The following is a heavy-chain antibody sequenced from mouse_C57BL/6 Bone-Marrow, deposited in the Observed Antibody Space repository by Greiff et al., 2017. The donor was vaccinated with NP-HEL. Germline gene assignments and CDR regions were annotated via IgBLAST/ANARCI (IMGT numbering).Heavy chain of an antibody. CDR3: TTHTSGGYYLYWYFDV. CDR2: IDPENGDT. CDR1: GFNIKDDY. V-gene: IGHV14-4*01. J-gene: IGHJ1*03. D-gene: IGHD2-3*01. Sequence: LVESGAELVRPGASVKLSCTASGFNIKDDYMHWVKQRPEQGLEWIGWIDPENGDTEYASKFQGKATITADTSSKPAYLQLSSLTSEDTAVYYCTTHTSGGYYLYWYFDVWGTGTTVTVSS.